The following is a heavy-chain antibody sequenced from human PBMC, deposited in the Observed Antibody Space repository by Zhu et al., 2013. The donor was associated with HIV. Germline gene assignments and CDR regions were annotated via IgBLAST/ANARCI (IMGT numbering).Heavy chain of an antibody. V-gene: IGHV1-69*01. CDR2: IIPIFGTV. D-gene: IGHD6-6*01. Sequence: QVQLVQSGAEVKKPGSSVKVSCKASGGTFSSYGVSWVRQAPGQGLEWMGGIIPIFGTVNNAQKFQGRVTITADDSTGTAYMELSSLRSEDTGVYYCARGTIAARPRESPFDYWGQGTLVTVSS. CDR3: ARGTIAARPRESPFDY. J-gene: IGHJ4*02. CDR1: GGTFSSYG.